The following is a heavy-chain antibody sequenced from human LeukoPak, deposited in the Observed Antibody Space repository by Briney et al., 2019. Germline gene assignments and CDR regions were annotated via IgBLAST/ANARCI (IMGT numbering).Heavy chain of an antibody. CDR3: ARIRDGYNSYFFYGMDV. CDR1: GFTFSSYA. CDR2: ISYDGSNK. V-gene: IGHV3-30-3*01. J-gene: IGHJ6*02. D-gene: IGHD5-24*01. Sequence: GGSLRLSRAASGFTFSSYAMHWVRQAPGKGLEWVAVISYDGSNKYYADSVKGRFTISRDNSKNTLYLQMNSLRAEDTAVYYCARIRDGYNSYFFYGMDVWGQGTTVTVSS.